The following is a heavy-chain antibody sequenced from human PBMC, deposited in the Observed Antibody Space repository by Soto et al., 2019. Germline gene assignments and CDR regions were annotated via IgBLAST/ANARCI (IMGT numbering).Heavy chain of an antibody. Sequence: EVQLVESGGGLIQPGGSLRLSCAASGFTVSSNYMSWVRQAPGKGLEWVSVIYSGGSTYYADSVKGRFTISRDNSKNTLYLQMNSLRAEDTAVYYCARGKMATDYGMDVWGQGTTVTVSS. J-gene: IGHJ6*02. D-gene: IGHD5-12*01. CDR1: GFTVSSNY. V-gene: IGHV3-53*01. CDR3: ARGKMATDYGMDV. CDR2: IYSGGST.